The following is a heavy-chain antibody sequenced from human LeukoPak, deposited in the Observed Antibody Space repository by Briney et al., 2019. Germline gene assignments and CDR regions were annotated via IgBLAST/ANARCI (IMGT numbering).Heavy chain of an antibody. J-gene: IGHJ4*02. Sequence: PGGSLRLSCAASGFTFSDYAMSWVRQAPGKGLDWVSGLSAGDDSTYYADSVRRRFTISRDNSKNTLSLQMNSLRVEDTAIYYCAKHPQGDFWSGYYYFEYWGQGTLVTASS. D-gene: IGHD3-3*01. CDR1: GFTFSDYA. CDR2: LSAGDDST. V-gene: IGHV3-23*01. CDR3: AKHPQGDFWSGYYYFEY.